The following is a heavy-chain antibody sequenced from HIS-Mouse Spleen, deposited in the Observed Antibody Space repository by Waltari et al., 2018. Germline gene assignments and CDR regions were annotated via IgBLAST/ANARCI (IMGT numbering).Heavy chain of an antibody. J-gene: IGHJ5*02. V-gene: IGHV4-38-2*01. CDR1: GFTFSSYA. Sequence: QVQLVESGGGVVQPGRSLRLSCAASGFTFSSYAMHWVRQAPGKGLEWIGSIYHSGGTYSSPSLKSRVTISVDTSKNQFSLKLSSVTAADTAVYYCARVKTWGQGTLVTVSS. CDR2: IYHSGGT. CDR3: ARVKT.